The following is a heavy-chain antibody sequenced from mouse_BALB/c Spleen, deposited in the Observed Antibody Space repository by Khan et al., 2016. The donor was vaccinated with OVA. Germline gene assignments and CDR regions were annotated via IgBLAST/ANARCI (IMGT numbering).Heavy chain of an antibody. J-gene: IGHJ3*01. CDR1: GYTFTSYY. CDR3: AREGYYGNYRAWFAY. CDR2: IYPGNVNT. Sequence: QVQLQQSGPDLMKPGASVRISCKPSGYTFTSYYINWVKQRPGQGLEWIGWIYPGNVNTKYNEKFKGKATLTADKSSSTVYMQLSSLTSEDSAVYFCAREGYYGNYRAWFAYWGQGTLVTVSA. V-gene: IGHV1S56*01. D-gene: IGHD2-1*01.